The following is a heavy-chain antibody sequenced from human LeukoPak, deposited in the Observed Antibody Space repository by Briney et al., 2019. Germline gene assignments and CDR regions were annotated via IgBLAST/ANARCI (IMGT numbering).Heavy chain of an antibody. CDR1: GYTFTSYG. Sequence: ASVKVSCKASGYTFTSYGISWVRQAPGQGLKWMGWISAYNGNTKYAQKLQGRVTMTTDTSTSTAYMELRSLRSDDTAVYYCARDNPYYDSSGYYFFDYWGQGTLVTVSS. J-gene: IGHJ4*02. D-gene: IGHD3-22*01. V-gene: IGHV1-18*01. CDR3: ARDNPYYDSSGYYFFDY. CDR2: ISAYNGNT.